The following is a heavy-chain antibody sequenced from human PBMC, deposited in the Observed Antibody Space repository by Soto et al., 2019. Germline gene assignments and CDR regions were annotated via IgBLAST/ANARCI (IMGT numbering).Heavy chain of an antibody. CDR3: ARDQRGNYYYYGMDV. D-gene: IGHD3-10*01. CDR2: IIPIFGTA. CDR1: GGTFSSYA. J-gene: IGHJ6*02. V-gene: IGHV1-69*13. Sequence: ASVKVSCKASGGTFSSYAISWVRQAPGQGLEWMGGIIPIFGTANYAQKFQGRVTITADESTSTAYMELSSLRSEDTAVYYCARDQRGNYYYYGMDVWGQGTTVTVSS.